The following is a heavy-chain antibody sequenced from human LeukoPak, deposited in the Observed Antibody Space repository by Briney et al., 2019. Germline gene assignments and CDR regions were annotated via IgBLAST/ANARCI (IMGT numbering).Heavy chain of an antibody. CDR2: IYYSGST. J-gene: IGHJ4*02. CDR3: ARELPLGHWNDPGPSDY. D-gene: IGHD1-1*01. Sequence: SETLSLTCTVSGGSISTYYWGWIRQPPGKGLEWIGYIYYSGSTNYNPSLKSRVTISVDTSKNQYSLKLSSVTAADTAVYYCARELPLGHWNDPGPSDYWGQGTLVTVSS. V-gene: IGHV4-59*01. CDR1: GGSISTYY.